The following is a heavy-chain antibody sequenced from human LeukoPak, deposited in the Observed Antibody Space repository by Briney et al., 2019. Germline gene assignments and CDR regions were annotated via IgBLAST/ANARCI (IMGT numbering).Heavy chain of an antibody. CDR1: GFTFSSYA. J-gene: IGHJ4*02. Sequence: GGPLRLSCAASGFTFSSYAMSWVRQAPGKGLEWVSAISGSGGSTYYADSVKGRFTISRDNSKNTLYLQMNSLRAEDTAVYYCAKVPVLLWFGDLDYWGQGTLVTVSS. D-gene: IGHD3-10*01. CDR3: AKVPVLLWFGDLDY. V-gene: IGHV3-23*01. CDR2: ISGSGGST.